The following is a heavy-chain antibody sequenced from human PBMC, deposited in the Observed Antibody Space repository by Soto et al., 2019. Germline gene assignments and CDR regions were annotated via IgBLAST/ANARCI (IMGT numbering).Heavy chain of an antibody. J-gene: IGHJ4*02. V-gene: IGHV3-23*01. Sequence: EVPLLESGGGLVQPGGSLRLSCAASGFTFSSYAMNWVRQAPGKGLEWVSVISGSDGSTYYADSVKGRFTISRDNSKNTLNLQMKSLRAEDTAVYYCARRSSSWYFDYWGQGTLVTVSS. CDR1: GFTFSSYA. D-gene: IGHD6-13*01. CDR2: ISGSDGST. CDR3: ARRSSSWYFDY.